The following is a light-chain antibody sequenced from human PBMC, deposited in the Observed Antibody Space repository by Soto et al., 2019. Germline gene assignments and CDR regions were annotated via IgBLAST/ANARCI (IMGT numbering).Light chain of an antibody. CDR2: DAS. Sequence: EIVLTQSPATLSLSPGERATLSCRASQSVSSYLAWYQQKPGQAPRLLIYDASNRATGIPARFSGSGSGTDFTLTISSREPEDFAVYYCQQRSKWITFGRGKRLEIK. J-gene: IGKJ5*01. CDR1: QSVSSY. CDR3: QQRSKWIT. V-gene: IGKV3-11*01.